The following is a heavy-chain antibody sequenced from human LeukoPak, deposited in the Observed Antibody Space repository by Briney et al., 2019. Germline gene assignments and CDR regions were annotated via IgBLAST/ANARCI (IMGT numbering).Heavy chain of an antibody. V-gene: IGHV3-23*01. CDR1: GFTFSSYA. J-gene: IGHJ4*02. CDR3: ARVLWNGDYPRFDY. D-gene: IGHD4-17*01. CDR2: ISGSGGST. Sequence: GGSLRLSCAASGFTFSSYAMSWFRQAPGKGLEWVSGISGSGGSTYYADSVKGRFTISRDNSKNTLYLQMNSLRAEDTAVYYCARVLWNGDYPRFDYWGQGTLVTVSS.